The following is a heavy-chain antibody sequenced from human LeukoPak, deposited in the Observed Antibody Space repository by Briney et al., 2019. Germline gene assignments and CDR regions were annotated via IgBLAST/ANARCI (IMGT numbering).Heavy chain of an antibody. V-gene: IGHV3-11*04. CDR2: ISGSADSI. CDR1: GFTFSDYY. J-gene: IGHJ4*02. Sequence: PGGSLRLSCAASGFTFSDYYMTWNRQAPGKGLEWLSYISGSADSIYYADSVKGRFTISRDSAKNSLYLQMNSLRAEDTAVYYCARRSGYYLDYWGQGTLVTVSS. CDR3: ARRSGYYLDY. D-gene: IGHD3-22*01.